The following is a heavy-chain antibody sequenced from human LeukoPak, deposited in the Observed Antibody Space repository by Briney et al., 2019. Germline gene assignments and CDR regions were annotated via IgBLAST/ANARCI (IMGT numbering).Heavy chain of an antibody. V-gene: IGHV4-30-4*01. Sequence: SETLSLTCTVSGGSISSGDYYWSWIRQPPGKGLEWIGYISYSGSTYYNSSLKSRVTISVDTSKNEFSLKLTSVTAADTAVYYCARLGYNDYVARYFDLWGRGTLVTVSS. J-gene: IGHJ2*01. CDR2: ISYSGST. CDR3: ARLGYNDYVARYFDL. D-gene: IGHD5-24*01. CDR1: GGSISSGDYY.